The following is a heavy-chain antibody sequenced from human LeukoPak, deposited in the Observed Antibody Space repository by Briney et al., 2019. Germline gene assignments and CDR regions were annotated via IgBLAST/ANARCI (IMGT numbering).Heavy chain of an antibody. V-gene: IGHV4-39*01. Sequence: SETLSLTCTVSGGSISSSSNYWGWSRQPPGKGLEWIGSIYYSGNTYYHASLKSRVTISVDASKNQFSVNLSSVTAADTAVYYCARLSYGSGSYYNFYFDYWGQGTLVTVSA. J-gene: IGHJ4*02. CDR3: ARLSYGSGSYYNFYFDY. D-gene: IGHD3-10*01. CDR1: GGSISSSSNY. CDR2: IYYSGNT.